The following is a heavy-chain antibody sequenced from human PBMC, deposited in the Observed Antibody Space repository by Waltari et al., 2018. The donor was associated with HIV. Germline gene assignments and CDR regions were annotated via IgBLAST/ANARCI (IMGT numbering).Heavy chain of an antibody. CDR2: MNPNSGNT. Sequence: QVQLVQSGAEVKKPGASVKVSCKASGYTFTSYDVYWVRQTTGQGLEWMGWMNPNSGNTGYAQKFQGRVTMTRNTSINTAYMELTSLKSEDTAIYYCARAFCSRISCYRGDFDYWGQGTLVTVSS. V-gene: IGHV1-8*01. CDR1: GYTFTSYD. CDR3: ARAFCSRISCYRGDFDY. D-gene: IGHD2-2*02. J-gene: IGHJ4*02.